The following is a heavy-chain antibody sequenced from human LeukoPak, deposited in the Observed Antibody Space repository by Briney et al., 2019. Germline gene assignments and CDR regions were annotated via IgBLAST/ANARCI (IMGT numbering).Heavy chain of an antibody. CDR1: GGSISSGGYY. Sequence: PSETLSLTCTVSGGSISSGGYYWSWIRQHPGKGLEWIGYIYYSGSTYYNPSLKSRVTISVDKSKNQFSLKLSSVTAADTAVYYCARYYYGSGSYWKFDPWGQGTLVTVSS. V-gene: IGHV4-31*03. CDR2: IYYSGST. CDR3: ARYYYGSGSYWKFDP. D-gene: IGHD3-10*01. J-gene: IGHJ5*02.